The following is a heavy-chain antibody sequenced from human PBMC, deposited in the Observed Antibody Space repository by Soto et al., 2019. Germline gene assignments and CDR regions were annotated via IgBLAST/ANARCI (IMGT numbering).Heavy chain of an antibody. D-gene: IGHD6-6*01. CDR1: GFTFSSYG. V-gene: IGHV3-30*03. CDR3: ARPKYSSSSLTYYYYGMDV. CDR2: ISYDGTKK. J-gene: IGHJ6*02. Sequence: GGSLRLSCAASGFTFSSYGMHWVRQAPGKGLEWVAVISYDGTKKYYVDSVKGRFTISRDNSKNTLYLQMNSLRAEDTAVYYCARPKYSSSSLTYYYYGMDVWGQGTTVTVSS.